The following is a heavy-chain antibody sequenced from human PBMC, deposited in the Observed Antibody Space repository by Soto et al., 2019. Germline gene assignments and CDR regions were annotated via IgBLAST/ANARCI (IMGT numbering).Heavy chain of an antibody. J-gene: IGHJ4*02. CDR2: IIPILGIA. CDR1: GGTFSSYT. CDR3: ARGGDGDLHNFDY. D-gene: IGHD4-17*01. Sequence: QVQLVQSGAEVKKPGSSVKVSCKASGGTFSSYTISWVRQAPGQGLEWMGRIIPILGIANYAQKFQGRVTITADKSTSTAYMELSSLRSEDTAVYYCARGGDGDLHNFDYWGQGTLVTVSS. V-gene: IGHV1-69*02.